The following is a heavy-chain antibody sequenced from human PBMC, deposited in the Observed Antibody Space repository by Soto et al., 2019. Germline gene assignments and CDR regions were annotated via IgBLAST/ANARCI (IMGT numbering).Heavy chain of an antibody. J-gene: IGHJ6*02. V-gene: IGHV1-69*12. CDR3: ARDKDRPQLGGNYYYILDV. Sequence: QVQLEQSGAEVKKPGSSVKVSCKASGGTFRTAAVSWVRQAPGQGLEWMGGIMPVFRTPDYAQKFHGRVTITADESTSTAYRELSGLRSDDTGVYYCARDKDRPQLGGNYYYILDVWGQGTTITVSS. CDR2: IMPVFRTP. D-gene: IGHD3-3*02. CDR1: GGTFRTAA.